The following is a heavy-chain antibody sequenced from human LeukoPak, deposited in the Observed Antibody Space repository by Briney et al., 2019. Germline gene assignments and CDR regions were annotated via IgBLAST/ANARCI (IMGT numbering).Heavy chain of an antibody. CDR1: GFSFSDYY. CDR2: ITTSTNST. J-gene: IGHJ4*02. CDR3: AREKGPYCGVDCYPYYSDY. D-gene: IGHD2-21*02. V-gene: IGHV3-11*05. Sequence: KPGGSLRLSCAASGFSFSDYYMSWIRQAPGKGLEWISDITTSTNSTNYADSVRGRFTISRDNAKNSLYLQMNSLRAEDTAVYYCAREKGPYCGVDCYPYYSDYWGQGTLVTVSS.